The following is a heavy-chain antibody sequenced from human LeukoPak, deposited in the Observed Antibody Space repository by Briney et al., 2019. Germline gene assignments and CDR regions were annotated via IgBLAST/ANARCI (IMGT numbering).Heavy chain of an antibody. CDR2: ISGSGGST. CDR1: GITVTSNH. J-gene: IGHJ4*02. D-gene: IGHD6-19*01. V-gene: IGHV3-23*01. CDR3: AKVRSSGWYFGE. Sequence: GGSLRLSCAASGITVTSNHMSWVRQAPGKGLEWVSAISGSGGSTYYADSVKGRFTISRDNSKNTLYLQMNSLRAEDTAVYYCAKVRSSGWYFGEWGQGTLVTVSS.